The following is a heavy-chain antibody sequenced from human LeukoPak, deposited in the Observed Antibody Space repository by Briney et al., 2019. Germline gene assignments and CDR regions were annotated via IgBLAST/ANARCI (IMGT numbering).Heavy chain of an antibody. D-gene: IGHD3-22*01. Sequence: ASVKVSCKASGYTFTSYGTSWVRQAPGQGLEWMGWISAYNGNTNYAQKLQGRVTMTTDTSTSTAYMELRSLRSDDTAVYYCARDQRSYYDSSGYYADYWGQGTLVTVSS. V-gene: IGHV1-18*01. CDR3: ARDQRSYYDSSGYYADY. J-gene: IGHJ4*02. CDR1: GYTFTSYG. CDR2: ISAYNGNT.